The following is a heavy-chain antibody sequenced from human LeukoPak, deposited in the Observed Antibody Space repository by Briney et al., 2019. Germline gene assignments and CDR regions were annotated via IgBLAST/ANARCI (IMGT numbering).Heavy chain of an antibody. J-gene: IGHJ4*02. CDR1: GGSFSGYF. D-gene: IGHD4-23*01. CDR2: INHSGRT. Sequence: PSETLSLTCAVYGGSFSGYFWSWIRQPPGKGLEWIGEINHSGRTNYNPSLKSRVTISVDTSKNQFSLKLSSVTAADTAVYYCARGSTTVADYWGQGTLVTVSS. CDR3: ARGSTTVADY. V-gene: IGHV4-34*01.